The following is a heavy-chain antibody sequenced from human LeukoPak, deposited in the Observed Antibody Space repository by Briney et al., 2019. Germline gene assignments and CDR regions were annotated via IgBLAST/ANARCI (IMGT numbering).Heavy chain of an antibody. CDR1: GFTVSSNH. D-gene: IGHD6-19*01. Sequence: GGSLRLSCAASGFTVSSNHMSWVRQAPGKGLEWVSVIYSGGSTYYADSVKGRFTISRDNSKNTLYLQMSSLRAEDTAVYYCVKRYSSGWYPLDYWGQGTLVTVSS. J-gene: IGHJ4*02. CDR3: VKRYSSGWYPLDY. V-gene: IGHV3-53*05. CDR2: IYSGGST.